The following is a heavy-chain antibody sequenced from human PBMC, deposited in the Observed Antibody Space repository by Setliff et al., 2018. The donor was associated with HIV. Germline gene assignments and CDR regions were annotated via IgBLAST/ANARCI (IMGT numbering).Heavy chain of an antibody. CDR1: GGSISSGGYY. J-gene: IGHJ4*02. CDR3: ARVPHRVVGTTTLLYHFDY. Sequence: PSETLSLTCTVSGGSISSGGYYWSWIRQHPGKGLECIGHLYHSGSTHYSPSLKSRVTMSVATSKNQFSRKLTAVTAADTAVYYCARVPHRVVGTTTLLYHFDYWGLGTLVTVSS. CDR2: LYHSGST. D-gene: IGHD1-26*01. V-gene: IGHV4-61*08.